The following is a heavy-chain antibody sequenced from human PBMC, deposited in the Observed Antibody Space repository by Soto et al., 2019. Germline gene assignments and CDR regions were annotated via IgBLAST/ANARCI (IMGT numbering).Heavy chain of an antibody. D-gene: IGHD5-12*01. CDR1: RFTFSSYG. Sequence: GGSLRLSCAASRFTFSSYGMHWVRQAPGKGLEWVAVIWYDGSNKYYADSVKGRFTISRDNSKNTLYLQMNSLRAEDTAVYYCARVKGYSGYDYTYYFDYWGQGTLVTVSS. J-gene: IGHJ4*02. V-gene: IGHV3-33*01. CDR3: ARVKGYSGYDYTYYFDY. CDR2: IWYDGSNK.